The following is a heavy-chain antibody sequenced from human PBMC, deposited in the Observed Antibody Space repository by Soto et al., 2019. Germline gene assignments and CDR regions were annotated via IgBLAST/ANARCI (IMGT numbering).Heavy chain of an antibody. Sequence: SETLSLTCTVSGGSISSGDYYWSWIRQPPGKGLEWIGYIYYSGSTYYNPSLKSRVTISVDTSKNQFSLKLSSVTAADTAVYYCARWSVTMIVVVSDAFDIWGQGTMVTVSS. CDR1: GGSISSGDYY. D-gene: IGHD3-22*01. J-gene: IGHJ3*02. CDR3: ARWSVTMIVVVSDAFDI. V-gene: IGHV4-30-4*01. CDR2: IYYSGST.